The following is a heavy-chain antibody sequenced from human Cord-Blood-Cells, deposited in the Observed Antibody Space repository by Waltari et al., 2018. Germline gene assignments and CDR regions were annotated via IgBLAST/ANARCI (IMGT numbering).Heavy chain of an antibody. Sequence: EVQLVESGEGLVQPGGSLRLSCAASGFTFSSYAMHWVRQAPGKGLEYVSAISSNGGSTYYADSVKGRFTISRDNSKNTLYLQMGSLRAEDMAVYYCARSPYYYYYYMDVWGKGTTVTVSS. CDR2: ISSNGGST. CDR1: GFTFSSYA. V-gene: IGHV3-64*02. J-gene: IGHJ6*03. CDR3: ARSPYYYYYYMDV.